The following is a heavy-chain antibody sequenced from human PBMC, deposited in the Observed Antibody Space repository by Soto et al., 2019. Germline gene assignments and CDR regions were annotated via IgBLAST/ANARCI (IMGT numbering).Heavy chain of an antibody. D-gene: IGHD3-16*02. J-gene: IGHJ4*02. CDR2: ISGSGGST. Sequence: QPGGSLRLSCAASGFTFSSYAMSWVRQAPGKGLEWVSAISGSGGSTYYADSVKGRFTISRDNSKNTLYLQMNSLRAEDTAVYYCAKGNDYVWGSYRSTFDYWGQGTLVTVSS. V-gene: IGHV3-23*01. CDR3: AKGNDYVWGSYRSTFDY. CDR1: GFTFSSYA.